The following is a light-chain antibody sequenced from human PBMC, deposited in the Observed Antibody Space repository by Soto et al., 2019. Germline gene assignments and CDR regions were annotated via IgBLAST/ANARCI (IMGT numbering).Light chain of an antibody. J-gene: IGKJ4*01. CDR2: GAS. CDR1: QDIRNN. CDR3: QQFDSLLRAT. V-gene: IGKV1-33*01. Sequence: DIQMTQSPSSLSASVRDSVTITCQARQDIRNNLNWYQQKPGQAPKVLIYGASNLVTGVLSRFSGSGSGTHFTFTISNLQPEDIATYYCQQFDSLLRATFGGGTKVEIK.